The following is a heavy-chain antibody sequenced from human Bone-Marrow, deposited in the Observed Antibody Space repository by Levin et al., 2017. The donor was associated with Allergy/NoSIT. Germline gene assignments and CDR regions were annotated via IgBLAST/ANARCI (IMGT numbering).Heavy chain of an antibody. V-gene: IGHV1-2*02. D-gene: IGHD3-10*01. J-gene: IGHJ4*02. CDR2: IDPNSGAT. CDR3: ARDNYGLFDF. Sequence: ASVKVSCKPSGYTFTALYIHWVRQTPGQGLEWMGWIDPNSGATRFAQRFQGRVTMTRDTSISTVYMDLRGLTSDDTAVYYCARDNYGLFDFWGQGTLVTVSS. CDR1: GYTFTALY.